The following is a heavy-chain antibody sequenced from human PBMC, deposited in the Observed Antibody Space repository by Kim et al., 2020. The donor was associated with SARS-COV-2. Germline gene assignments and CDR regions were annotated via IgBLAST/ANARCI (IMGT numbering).Heavy chain of an antibody. D-gene: IGHD2-15*01. CDR2: VFFGGA. CDR3: AREGEVLRRARSDI. CDR1: GGSLSNYY. Sequence: SETLSLTCSVSGGSLSNYYYSWIRQAPGKGPEWLGHVFFGGANYNPSLKRRVTISMDKSKNQISLQLSSVTAADTAVYYFAREGEVLRRARSDILAQG. J-gene: IGHJ3*02. V-gene: IGHV4-59*01.